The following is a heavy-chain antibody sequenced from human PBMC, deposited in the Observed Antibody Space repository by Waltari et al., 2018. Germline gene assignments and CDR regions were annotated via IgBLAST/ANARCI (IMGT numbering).Heavy chain of an antibody. Sequence: QLRLQESGPGLVKPSDTLSLTCTVSGGSINTNTYFWAWIRQPPGKGLEWIGSVYYSGSTDYNESLKSRVTISVDTSKNQFSLNLSSVTAADTGTYYCARSNGGLLDDWGQGTLVTVSS. D-gene: IGHD2-8*01. CDR3: ARSNGGLLDD. V-gene: IGHV4-39*01. J-gene: IGHJ4*02. CDR2: VYYSGST. CDR1: GGSINTNTYF.